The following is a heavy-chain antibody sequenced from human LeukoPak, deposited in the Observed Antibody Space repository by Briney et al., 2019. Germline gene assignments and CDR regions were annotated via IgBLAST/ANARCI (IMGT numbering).Heavy chain of an antibody. CDR1: LVSISRYY. CDR2: IYHSGST. CDR3: ASLRVLVIADALDI. Sequence: PQTLCLTCTLSLVSISRYYCGWIRHPTPQGRDWSGYIYHSGSTNYNPSLKSRVTISVDTSKNQFSLKLSSVTAADTAVYYCASLRVLVIADALDIWGQGTTVTVSS. D-gene: IGHD3-9*01. J-gene: IGHJ3*02. V-gene: IGHV4-59*12.